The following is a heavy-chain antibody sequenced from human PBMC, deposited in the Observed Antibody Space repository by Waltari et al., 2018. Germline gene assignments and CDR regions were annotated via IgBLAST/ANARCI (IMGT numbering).Heavy chain of an antibody. J-gene: IGHJ6*03. CDR3: AKGKRRYFDWPFRYYYYMDV. Sequence: EVQLLESGGGLVQPGGSLRLSCAASGFTFSSYAMSWVRQAPGKGLAWVSVIYSGGSSTYYADSVKGRFTISRDNSKNTLYLQMNSLRAEDTAVYYCAKGKRRYFDWPFRYYYYMDVWGKGTTVTVSS. CDR1: GFTFSSYA. V-gene: IGHV3-23*03. CDR2: IYSGGSST. D-gene: IGHD3-9*01.